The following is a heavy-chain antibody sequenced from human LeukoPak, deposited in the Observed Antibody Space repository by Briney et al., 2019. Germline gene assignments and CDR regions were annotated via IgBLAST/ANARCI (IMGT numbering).Heavy chain of an antibody. Sequence: ASVKVSCKASGYTFTDYALHWVRQAPGQSLEWMGWITTGRGETRYSQEFQRRITFTRDTSASTVYMDLSDLRSEDTAVYYCARGGKQWRGGNYFDSWGQGTLVTVSS. J-gene: IGHJ4*02. V-gene: IGHV1-3*03. CDR3: ARGGKQWRGGNYFDS. CDR1: GYTFTDYA. CDR2: ITTGRGET. D-gene: IGHD6-19*01.